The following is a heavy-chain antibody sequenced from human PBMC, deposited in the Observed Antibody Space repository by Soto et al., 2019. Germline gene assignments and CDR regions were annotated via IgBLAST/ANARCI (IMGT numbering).Heavy chain of an antibody. CDR3: ARVRYSGWFGELLDYNWFDP. CDR1: GGSISSYY. CDR2: IYYSGST. Sequence: SETLSLTCTVSGGSISSYYWSWIRQPPGKGLEWIGYIYYSGSTNYNPSLKSRVTISVDTSKNQFSLKLSSVTAADTAVYYCARVRYSGWFGELLDYNWFDPWGQGTLVTV. D-gene: IGHD3-10*01. J-gene: IGHJ5*02. V-gene: IGHV4-59*01.